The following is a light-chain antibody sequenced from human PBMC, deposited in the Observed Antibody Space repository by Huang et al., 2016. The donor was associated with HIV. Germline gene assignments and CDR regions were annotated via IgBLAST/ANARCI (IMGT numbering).Light chain of an antibody. CDR1: QSIVHSDGDTY. J-gene: IGKJ2*01. V-gene: IGKV2-30*02. Sequence: DVVMTQSPLSLPVTRGQPASISCRSSQSIVHSDGDTYLTWFQQRPGHSPRRLIYKVVSRESGVPDRFSGSGSGTDFTLKSSRVEAEDGGIYDCMQGAHWPPYTFGHGTKLEIK. CDR3: MQGAHWPPYT. CDR2: KVV.